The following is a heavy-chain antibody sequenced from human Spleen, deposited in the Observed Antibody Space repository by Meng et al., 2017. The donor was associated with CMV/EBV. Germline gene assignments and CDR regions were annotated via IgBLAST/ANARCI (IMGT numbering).Heavy chain of an antibody. CDR2: LIAIFGTT. CDR1: GGSFRSYA. Sequence: SCKPSGGSFRSYAFSWVRQAPGQGLEWMGELIAIFGTTNYAQKFQGRVTITTDESTSTAYMELNSLRSEDTAVYYCARGQSSSGYKYWGQGTLVTVSS. V-gene: IGHV1-69*05. CDR3: ARGQSSSGYKY. J-gene: IGHJ4*02. D-gene: IGHD5-12*01.